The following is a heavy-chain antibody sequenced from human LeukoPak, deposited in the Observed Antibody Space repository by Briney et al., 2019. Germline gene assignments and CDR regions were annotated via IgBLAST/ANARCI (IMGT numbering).Heavy chain of an antibody. V-gene: IGHV3-49*03. CDR2: IRSSGTT. CDR1: GFTFGDYA. D-gene: IGHD3-16*01. CDR3: TRDRFYVWFDP. J-gene: IGHJ5*02. Sequence: GGSLRLSCTASGFTFGDYAMSWFRQAPGKGLQWIGFIRSSGTTPYAASVKGRFTISRDDSKSIAYLQMNSLKTEDTAVYYCTRDRFYVWFDPWGQGTLVTVSS.